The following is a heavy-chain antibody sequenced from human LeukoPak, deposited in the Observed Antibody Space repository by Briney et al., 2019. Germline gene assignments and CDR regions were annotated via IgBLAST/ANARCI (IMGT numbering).Heavy chain of an antibody. CDR1: GDSISSYY. CDR2: IYYSGTT. V-gene: IGHV4-59*01. CDR3: VRVNINNWHSCDY. D-gene: IGHD1-1*01. J-gene: IGHJ4*02. Sequence: KTSETLSLTCTVSGDSISSYYCDWIRQPPGKGLEWIGYIYYSGTTNYNPSLKSRVTISVDTSKNQFSLKLSSVTAADTAVYYCVRVNINNWHSCDYWGQGTLVTVSS.